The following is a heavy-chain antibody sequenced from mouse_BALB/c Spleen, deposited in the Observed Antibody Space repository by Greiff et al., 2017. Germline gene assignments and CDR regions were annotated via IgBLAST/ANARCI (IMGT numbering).Heavy chain of an antibody. CDR3: ARDEGGYFFDY. CDR2: IRNKANGYTT. D-gene: IGHD2-3*01. J-gene: IGHJ2*01. V-gene: IGHV7-3*02. Sequence: EVKLVESGGGLVQPGGSLRLSCATSGFTFTDYYMSWVRQPPGKALEWLGFIRNKANGYTTEYSASVKGRFTISRDNSQSILYLQMNTLRAEDSATYYCARDEGGYFFDYWGQGTTLTVSS. CDR1: GFTFTDYY.